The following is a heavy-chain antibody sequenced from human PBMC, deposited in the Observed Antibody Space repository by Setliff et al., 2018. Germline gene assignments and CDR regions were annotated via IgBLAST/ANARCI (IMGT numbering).Heavy chain of an antibody. CDR2: IKQDGSEK. CDR1: GFTFSSYW. V-gene: IGHV3-7*03. CDR3: VRDPWPTGYYSSGSYYSDY. D-gene: IGHD3-10*01. Sequence: GESLKISCAASGFTFSSYWMSWVRQAPGKGLEWVANIKQDGSEKYYVDSVKGRFIISRDNARNSLYLQLNNVRADDTAVYYCVRDPWPTGYYSSGSYYSDYWGQGTLVTVSS. J-gene: IGHJ4*02.